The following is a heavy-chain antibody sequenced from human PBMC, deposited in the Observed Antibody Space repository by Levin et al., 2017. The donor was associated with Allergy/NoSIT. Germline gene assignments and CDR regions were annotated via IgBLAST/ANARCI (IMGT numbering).Heavy chain of an antibody. V-gene: IGHV3-53*01. CDR1: GFTVSSNY. CDR3: ARLAAAGRQADY. Sequence: GGSLRLSCAASGFTVSSNYMSWVRQAPGKGLEWVSVIYSGGSTYYADSVKGRFTISSDNSKNTLYLQMNSLRAEDTAVYYCARLAAAGRQADYWGQGTLVTVSS. D-gene: IGHD6-13*01. CDR2: IYSGGST. J-gene: IGHJ4*02.